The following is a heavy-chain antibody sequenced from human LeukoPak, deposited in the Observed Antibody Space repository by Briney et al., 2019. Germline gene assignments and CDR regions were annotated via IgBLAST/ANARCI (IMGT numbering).Heavy chain of an antibody. CDR1: GFTVSGHY. Sequence: GGSLRLSCVASGFTVSGHYMSWVRQAPGKGLEWVSAIYTDGSTFYAGSVKGRFTISRDKSESTLYLQMNSLRVEDTAVYYCARDRPAGGVGDFDHWGQGTLVTVSS. CDR2: IYTDGST. CDR3: ARDRPAGGVGDFDH. D-gene: IGHD3-16*01. J-gene: IGHJ4*02. V-gene: IGHV3-66*01.